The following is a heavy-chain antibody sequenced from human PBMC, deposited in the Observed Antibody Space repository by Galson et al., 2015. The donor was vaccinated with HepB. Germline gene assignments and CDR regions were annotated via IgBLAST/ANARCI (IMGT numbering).Heavy chain of an antibody. CDR3: ATSPFFDSSGYCFD. J-gene: IGHJ4*02. V-gene: IGHV3-30*04. CDR2: ISYDGSGQ. D-gene: IGHD3-22*01. CDR1: GFTFSSYA. Sequence: SLRLSCAGSGFTFSSYAMHWVRQAPGKGLEWVAVISYDGSGQFYGGSVKGRSSISRDNSKNTLYLQMNSLRPEDTAIYYCATSPFFDSSGYCFDWGQGTLVTVSS.